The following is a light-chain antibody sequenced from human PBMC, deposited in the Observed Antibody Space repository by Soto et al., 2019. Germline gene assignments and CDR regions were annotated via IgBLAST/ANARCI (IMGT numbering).Light chain of an antibody. J-gene: IGLJ2*01. CDR3: AAWDDSLSGPV. CDR1: SSNIGSNY. Sequence: VLTQPPSASGTPGQRVTISCSGSSSNIGSNYVYWYQQLPGAAPKLLIYLNDQRPSGVPDRFSGSKSGTSASLAISGLRSEDEAEYFCAAWDDSLSGPVFGGGTQLTVL. V-gene: IGLV1-47*02. CDR2: LND.